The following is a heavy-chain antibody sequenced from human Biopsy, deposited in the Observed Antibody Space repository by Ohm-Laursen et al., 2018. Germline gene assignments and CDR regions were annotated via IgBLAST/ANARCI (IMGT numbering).Heavy chain of an antibody. CDR2: SSAYNGKT. Sequence: ASVKVSCKASGYTFTSYAISWVRQAPGQGLEWMGWSSAYNGKTNYAQKFQGRLTMTTDTSTSTAYMELRSLRSDDTAVYYCARDPLNGHKHFDYWGQGSLVTVS. CDR3: ARDPLNGHKHFDY. J-gene: IGHJ4*02. V-gene: IGHV1-18*01. D-gene: IGHD2-8*01. CDR1: GYTFTSYA.